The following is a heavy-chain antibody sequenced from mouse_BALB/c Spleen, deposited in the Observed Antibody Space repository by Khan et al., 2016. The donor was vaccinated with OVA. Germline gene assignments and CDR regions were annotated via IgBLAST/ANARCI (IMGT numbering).Heavy chain of an antibody. Sequence: QVQLQQPGAELVRPGASVKLSCKASGYTFTSYWMNWVKQRPGQGLEWIGMIDPSDSETKYNQKFKDKATLTVDKSSSTAYMQLSSLTSEDSAVYFCARGGGNALCWYFDVWGAGTTVTVSS. CDR2: IDPSDSET. CDR1: GYTFTSYW. CDR3: ARGGGNALCWYFDV. J-gene: IGHJ1*01. D-gene: IGHD1-1*02. V-gene: IGHV1-61*01.